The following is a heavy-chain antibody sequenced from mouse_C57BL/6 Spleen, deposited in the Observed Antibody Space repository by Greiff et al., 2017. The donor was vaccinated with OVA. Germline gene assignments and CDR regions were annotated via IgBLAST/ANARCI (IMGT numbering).Heavy chain of an antibody. J-gene: IGHJ1*03. D-gene: IGHD4-1*01. CDR3: ARELGYFDV. Sequence: EVKLVESEGGLVQPGSSMKLSCTASGFTFSDYYMAWVRQVPEKGLEWVANINYDGSSTYYLDSLKSRFIISRDNAKNILYLPMSSLKSEDTATYYCARELGYFDVWGTGTTVTVSS. CDR2: INYDGSST. CDR1: GFTFSDYY. V-gene: IGHV5-16*01.